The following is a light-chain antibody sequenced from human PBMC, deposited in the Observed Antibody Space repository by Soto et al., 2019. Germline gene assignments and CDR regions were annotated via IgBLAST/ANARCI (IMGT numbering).Light chain of an antibody. CDR1: QAISSY. J-gene: IGKJ4*01. CDR2: ATS. V-gene: IGKV1-27*01. Sequence: DIQLTQSPSSLSASVGDRVTITCRASQAISSYLAWYQQKPGKVPALLIYATSTLQSGAPSRFSFTGSGTDFSLTISIVQPEDVGNDDCYKYYHARTLGGGSKVDIK. CDR3: YKYYHART.